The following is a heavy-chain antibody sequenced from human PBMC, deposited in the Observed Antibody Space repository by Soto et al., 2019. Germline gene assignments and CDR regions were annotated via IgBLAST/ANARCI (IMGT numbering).Heavy chain of an antibody. Sequence: GESLKISCKGSGYSFAGYWITWVLQKPGKGLEWMGRIDPSDSQTYYSPSFRGHVTISVTKSITTVFLQWSSLRASDTAMYYCARQIYDSDTGPNFQYYFDSWGQGTTVTVSS. CDR2: IDPSDSQT. J-gene: IGHJ4*03. CDR3: ARQIYDSDTGPNFQYYFDS. D-gene: IGHD3-22*01. V-gene: IGHV5-10-1*01. CDR1: GYSFAGYW.